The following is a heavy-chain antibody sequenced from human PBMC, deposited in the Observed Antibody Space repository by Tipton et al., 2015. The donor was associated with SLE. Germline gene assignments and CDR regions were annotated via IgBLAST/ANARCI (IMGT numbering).Heavy chain of an antibody. CDR2: INHSGST. Sequence: TLSLTCAVYGGSFSGYYWSWIRQPPGKGLEWIGEINHSGSTNYNPSLKSRVTISVDTSKNQFSLKLSSVTAADTAVYYCARGGDGSESYGVWWGQGTLVTVSS. J-gene: IGHJ4*02. D-gene: IGHD3-10*01. CDR1: GGSFSGYY. V-gene: IGHV4-34*01. CDR3: ARGGDGSESYGVW.